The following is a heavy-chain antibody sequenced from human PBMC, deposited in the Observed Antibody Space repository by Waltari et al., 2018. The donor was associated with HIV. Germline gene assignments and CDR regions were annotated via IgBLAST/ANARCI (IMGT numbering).Heavy chain of an antibody. V-gene: IGHV4-59*01. CDR3: ARVKQQLARSYYYYYGMDV. D-gene: IGHD6-13*01. CDR1: GGSISSYY. J-gene: IGHJ6*02. CDR2: IYYSGST. Sequence: QVQLQESGPGLVKPSETLSLTCTVSGGSISSYYWSWIRQPPGKGLEWIGDIYYSGSTNDTPTLKSRVTISVDTSKNQFALKLSSVTAADTAVYYCARVKQQLARSYYYYYGMDVWGQGTTVTVSS.